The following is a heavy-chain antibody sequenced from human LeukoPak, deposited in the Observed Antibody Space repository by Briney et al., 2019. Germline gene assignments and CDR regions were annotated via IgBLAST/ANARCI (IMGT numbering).Heavy chain of an antibody. V-gene: IGHV4-34*01. Sequence: PSETLSLTCAVYGGSFSGYHWSWIRQPPGKGLEWIGEINHSGSTNYNPSLKSRVTISVDTSKNQFSLKLSSVTAADTAVYYCASTNADYYYDSWGQGTTVTVSS. CDR2: INHSGST. CDR1: GGSFSGYH. D-gene: IGHD3-22*01. J-gene: IGHJ6*02. CDR3: ASTNADYYYDS.